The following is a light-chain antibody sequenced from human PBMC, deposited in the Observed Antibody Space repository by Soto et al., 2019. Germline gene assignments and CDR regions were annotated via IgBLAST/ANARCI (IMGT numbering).Light chain of an antibody. CDR2: AAS. J-gene: IGKJ3*01. V-gene: IGKV1-9*01. CDR3: QQFHVYPFT. CDR1: QGVSSY. Sequence: DIQLTQSPSFLSESVGDRVTTTCRASQGVSSYLAWYQQKPGKAPKLLITAASTLQSGVSSRFSGSGSGTEFTLTISSLQPQDFATYYCQQFHVYPFTFGPGTKVDVE.